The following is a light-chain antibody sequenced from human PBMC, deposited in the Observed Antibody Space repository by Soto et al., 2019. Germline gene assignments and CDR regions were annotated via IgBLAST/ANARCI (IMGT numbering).Light chain of an antibody. CDR1: SSDVGTYNL. Sequence: QPALTQPASVSGSPGQSITISCTGTSSDVGTYNLVSWYQQHPGKVPKLIIYEVFKRPSGVSDRFSGSKSGNTASLTISGLQAEDEADYYCCSYVGATTYVFGSGTKVTVL. CDR3: CSYVGATTYV. CDR2: EVF. V-gene: IGLV2-23*02. J-gene: IGLJ1*01.